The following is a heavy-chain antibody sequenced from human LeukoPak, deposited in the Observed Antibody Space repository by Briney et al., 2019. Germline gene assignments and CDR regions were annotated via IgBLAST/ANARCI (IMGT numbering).Heavy chain of an antibody. CDR2: IIPIFGTA. CDR1: GGTFSSYA. D-gene: IGHD3-3*01. Sequence: ASVKVSCKASGGTFSSYAISWVRQAPGQGLEWMGGIIPIFGTANYAQKFQGRVTITTDESTSTAYMELSSLRSEDTAVYYCATGLTPIPIFGVLTAYWGQGTLVTVSS. CDR3: ATGLTPIPIFGVLTAY. J-gene: IGHJ4*02. V-gene: IGHV1-69*05.